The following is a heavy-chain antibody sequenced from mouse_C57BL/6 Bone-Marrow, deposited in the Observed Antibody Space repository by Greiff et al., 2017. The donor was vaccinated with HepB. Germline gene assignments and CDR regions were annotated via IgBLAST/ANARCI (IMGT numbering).Heavy chain of an antibody. D-gene: IGHD2-1*01. J-gene: IGHJ4*01. CDR3: AKMDYGNSNYAMDY. CDR2: IWRGGST. Sequence: QVQLQQSGPGLVQPSQSLSITCTVSGFSLTSYGVHWVRQSPGKGLEWLGVIWRGGSTDYNAAFMSRLSITKDNSKSQVFFKMNSLQADDTAIYYCAKMDYGNSNYAMDYWGQGTSVTVSS. V-gene: IGHV2-5*01. CDR1: GFSLTSYG.